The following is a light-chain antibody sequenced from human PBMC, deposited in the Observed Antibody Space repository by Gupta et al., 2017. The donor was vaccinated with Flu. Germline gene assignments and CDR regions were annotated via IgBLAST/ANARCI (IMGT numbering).Light chain of an antibody. V-gene: IGKV3-11*01. CDR2: DAS. Sequence: IVLTQYPATLSLSPGERATLSCRASQSVSSYLAWYQPKPGQAPRLLIYDASNRATGIPARFSGSGSGTDFTLTISSLEPEDFAVYYCQQRSNWPPAITFGQGTRLEIK. J-gene: IGKJ5*01. CDR3: QQRSNWPPAIT. CDR1: QSVSSY.